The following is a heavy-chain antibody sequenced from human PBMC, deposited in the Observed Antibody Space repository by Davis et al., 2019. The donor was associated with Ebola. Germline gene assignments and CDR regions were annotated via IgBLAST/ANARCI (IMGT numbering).Heavy chain of an antibody. J-gene: IGHJ6*04. V-gene: IGHV3-21*04. CDR1: GFTFSTYS. CDR3: AKDSSSSSHYYYGMDV. D-gene: IGHD6-6*01. CDR2: ISSDSDYI. Sequence: PGGSLRLSCAASGFTFSTYSMSWVRQAPGKGLEWVSSISSDSDYIYYADSAKGRFTISRDNAKNSLYLQMNSLRAEDTALYYCAKDSSSSSHYYYGMDVWGKGTTVTVSS.